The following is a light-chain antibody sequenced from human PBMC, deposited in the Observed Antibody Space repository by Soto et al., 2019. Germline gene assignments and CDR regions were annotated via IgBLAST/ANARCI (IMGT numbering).Light chain of an antibody. CDR3: RQHNQWPIS. Sequence: VRSPPPANPYMSPDETASLSCRASQSAGNFLAWYQQKPGQAPRLLMYYISTRATGIPARFSGSGCGRQFTHTIISVQSEESVVYYCRQHNQWPISFGQGTRLEIK. J-gene: IGKJ5*01. CDR2: YIS. CDR1: QSAGNF. V-gene: IGKV3D-15*01.